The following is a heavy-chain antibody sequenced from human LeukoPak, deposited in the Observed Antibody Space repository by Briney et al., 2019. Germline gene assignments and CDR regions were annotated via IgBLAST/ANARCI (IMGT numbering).Heavy chain of an antibody. J-gene: IGHJ5*02. CDR3: ARGNTMVRGAFWFDP. CDR1: GGSISSYY. Sequence: SETLSLTCTVSGGSISSYYWSWIRQPPGKGLEWIGYIYYTGSTNCNPSLKSRVTISVDTSKNQFSLKLTSVTAADTAVYYCARGNTMVRGAFWFDPWGQGTLVTVSS. V-gene: IGHV4-59*01. CDR2: IYYTGST. D-gene: IGHD3-10*01.